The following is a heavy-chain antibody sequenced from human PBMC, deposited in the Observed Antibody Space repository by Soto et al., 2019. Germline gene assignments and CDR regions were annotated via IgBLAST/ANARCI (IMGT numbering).Heavy chain of an antibody. V-gene: IGHV3-66*01. D-gene: IGHD2-15*01. CDR2: IYSGGST. CDR1: GFTVSSNY. J-gene: IGHJ3*02. CDR3: ARDFPDCSGGSCYGRAAFDI. Sequence: EVQLVESGGGLVQPGGSLRLSCAASGFTVSSNYMSWVRQAPGKGLEWVSVIYSGGSTYYADSVKGRFTISRDNSKNTLYLQMNSLRAKDTAVYYCARDFPDCSGGSCYGRAAFDIWGQGTMVTVSS.